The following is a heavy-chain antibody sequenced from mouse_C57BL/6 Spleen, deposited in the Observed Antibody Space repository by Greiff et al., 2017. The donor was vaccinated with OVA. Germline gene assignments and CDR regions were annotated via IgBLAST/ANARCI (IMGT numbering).Heavy chain of an antibody. CDR1: GYTFTSYW. D-gene: IGHD2-4*01. CDR2: IHPNSGST. Sequence: QVQLQQPGAELVKPGASVKLSCKASGYTFTSYWMHWVKQRPGQGLEWIGMIHPNSGSTNYNEKFKSKATLTVDKSSSTAYMQLSSLTSEDSAVYYCARGEDYDAYYAMDYWGKGTSVTVSS. J-gene: IGHJ4*01. CDR3: ARGEDYDAYYAMDY. V-gene: IGHV1-64*01.